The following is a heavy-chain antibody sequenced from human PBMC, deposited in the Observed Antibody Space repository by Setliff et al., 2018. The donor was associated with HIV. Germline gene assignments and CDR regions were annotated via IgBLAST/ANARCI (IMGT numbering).Heavy chain of an antibody. J-gene: IGHJ4*02. D-gene: IGHD2-15*01. CDR2: IYYSGST. V-gene: IGHV4-39*01. CDR3: ARSVPRYCSGGSCYPPLFDY. Sequence: SETLSLTCSVSGGSISNFYWGWIRQPPGKGLEWIGSIYYSGSTYYNPSLKSRVTISVDTSKNQFSLKLSSVTAADTAVYYCARSVPRYCSGGSCYPPLFDYWGQGTLVTVSS. CDR1: GGSISNFY.